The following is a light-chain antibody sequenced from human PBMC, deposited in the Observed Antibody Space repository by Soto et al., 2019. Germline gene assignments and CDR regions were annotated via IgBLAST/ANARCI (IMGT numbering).Light chain of an antibody. J-gene: IGKJ1*01. Sequence: DIQMTQSPSTLSASVGDRVTITCRASQSISSWLAWYQQKPGKAPKLLTFSASSLQSGVPSRFSGSGSGTDFTLTISSLQPEDFANYYGQQSYSTPTWTFGQGTKVDIK. V-gene: IGKV1-39*01. CDR1: QSISSW. CDR2: SAS. CDR3: QQSYSTPTWT.